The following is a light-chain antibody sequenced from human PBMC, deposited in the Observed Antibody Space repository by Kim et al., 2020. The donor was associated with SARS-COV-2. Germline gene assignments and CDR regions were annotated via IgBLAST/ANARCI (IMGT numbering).Light chain of an antibody. J-gene: IGKJ2*01. CDR3: MQGTHWLYT. CDR1: QSLVYSDGNTY. Sequence: DVVMTQSPLSLPVTLGQPASISCRSSQSLVYSDGNTYLNWFQQRPGQSPRRLIYKVSNRDSGVPDRFSGSVSGTDFTLKISRVEAEDVGVYYCMQGTHWLYTFGQGTKLEI. V-gene: IGKV2-30*01. CDR2: KVS.